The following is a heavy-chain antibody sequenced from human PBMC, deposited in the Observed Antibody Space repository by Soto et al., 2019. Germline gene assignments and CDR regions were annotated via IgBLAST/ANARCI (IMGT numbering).Heavy chain of an antibody. CDR1: GFSISGYA. V-gene: IGHV3-48*01. J-gene: IGHJ6*03. CDR2: ISSSSSAI. Sequence: EVQLVESGGGLVPPGGSLRLSCSASGFSISGYALNWVRQAPGQGPEWVSYISSSSSAIDYAGSVKGRFSISRDNGKNSLYLQLNGLSAEDTAVYYCASDRSRGSNFYYYMEVWGKGPTVTVSS. CDR3: ASDRSRGSNFYYYMEV. D-gene: IGHD3-22*01.